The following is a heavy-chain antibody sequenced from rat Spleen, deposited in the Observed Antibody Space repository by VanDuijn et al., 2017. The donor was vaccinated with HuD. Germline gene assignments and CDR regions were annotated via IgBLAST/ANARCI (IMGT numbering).Heavy chain of an antibody. J-gene: IGHJ3*01. CDR3: AREGPFNPFAY. D-gene: IGHD1-3*01. CDR2: IWGGGST. CDR1: GFSLTSNS. V-gene: IGHV2-15*01. Sequence: QVQLRESGPGLVQPSQTLSLTCTVSGFSLTSNSVHWVRQPPGKGLEWIAAIWGGGSTHYNSVFKSRLSISRDTSKSQVLLKMNSLQTEDTAMYFCAREGPFNPFAYWGQGTLVTVSS.